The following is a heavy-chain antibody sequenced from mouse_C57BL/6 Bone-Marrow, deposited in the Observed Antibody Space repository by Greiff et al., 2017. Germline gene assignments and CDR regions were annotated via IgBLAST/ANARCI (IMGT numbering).Heavy chain of an antibody. CDR3: AAYDYGRGDYYAMDY. J-gene: IGHJ4*01. Sequence: EVKLEESGGGLVKPGGSLKLSCAASGFTFSSYTMSWVRQTPEKRLEWVATISGGGGNTYYPDSVKGRFTISRDNAKNTLYLQVSSLRSEDTALYYCAAYDYGRGDYYAMDYWGQGTSVTVSS. V-gene: IGHV5-9*01. CDR1: GFTFSSYT. D-gene: IGHD2-4*01. CDR2: ISGGGGNT.